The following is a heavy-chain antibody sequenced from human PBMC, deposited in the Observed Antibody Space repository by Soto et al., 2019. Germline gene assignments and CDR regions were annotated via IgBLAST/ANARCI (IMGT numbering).Heavy chain of an antibody. CDR2: IWYDGSNK. J-gene: IGHJ3*02. CDR1: GFTFSSYG. Sequence: GGSLRLSCAASGFTFSSYGMHWVRQAPGKGLEWVAVIWYDGSNKYYADSVKGRFTISRDNSKNTLYLQMNSLRAEDTAVYYCARVYSGYDLDAFDIWGQGTMVTV. CDR3: ARVYSGYDLDAFDI. V-gene: IGHV3-33*01. D-gene: IGHD5-12*01.